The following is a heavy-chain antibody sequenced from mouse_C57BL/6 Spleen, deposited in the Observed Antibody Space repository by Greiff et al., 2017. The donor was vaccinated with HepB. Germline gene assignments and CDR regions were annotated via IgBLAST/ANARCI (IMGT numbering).Heavy chain of an antibody. D-gene: IGHD1-1*01. CDR2: IYPGSGST. J-gene: IGHJ4*01. CDR1: GYTFTTYW. CDR3: ARFYYYGSNYAMDY. Sequence: QVQLQQPGAELVKPGASVKMSCKASGYTFTTYWITWVKQRPGQGLEWIGDIYPGSGSTNYNEKFKSKAKLTVDKSSSTAYMQLSILKSEDSAVYYCARFYYYGSNYAMDYWGQRTSVTVAS. V-gene: IGHV1-55*01.